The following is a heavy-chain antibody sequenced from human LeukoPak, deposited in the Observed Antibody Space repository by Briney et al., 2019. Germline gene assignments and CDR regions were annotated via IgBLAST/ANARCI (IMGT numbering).Heavy chain of an antibody. D-gene: IGHD5-12*01. CDR3: ARESSGYGNDAFDI. J-gene: IGHJ3*02. Sequence: GGSLRLSCAASGFTVSSNYMSWVRQAPGKGLEWVPVIYSGGSTYYADSVKGRFTISRDNSKNTLYLQMNSLRAEDTAVYYCARESSGYGNDAFDIWGQGTMVTVSS. CDR2: IYSGGST. CDR1: GFTVSSNY. V-gene: IGHV3-53*01.